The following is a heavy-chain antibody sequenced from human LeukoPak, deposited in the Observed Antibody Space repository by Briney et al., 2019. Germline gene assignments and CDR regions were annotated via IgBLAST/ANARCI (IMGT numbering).Heavy chain of an antibody. V-gene: IGHV3-43*02. J-gene: IGHJ6*02. D-gene: IGHD3-22*01. CDR3: AKGSPSYYYDSSGYYPLLPLYGMDV. Sequence: PGGSLRLSCAASGFTFDDYDLHWVRQAPGKGLEWVSLISGDGGSTYYADSVKGRFTISRDNSKNSLYLQMSSLRTEDTALYYCAKGSPSYYYDSSGYYPLLPLYGMDVWGQGTTVTVSS. CDR1: GFTFDDYD. CDR2: ISGDGGST.